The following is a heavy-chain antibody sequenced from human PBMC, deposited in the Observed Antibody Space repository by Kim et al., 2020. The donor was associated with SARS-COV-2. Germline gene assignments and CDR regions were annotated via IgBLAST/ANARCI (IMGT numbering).Heavy chain of an antibody. Sequence: GGSLRLSCAASGFTFDDYAMHWVRQAPGKGLEWVSLISGDGGSTYYADSVKGRFTISRDNSKNSLYLQMNSLRTEDTALYYCASRGNVLLWFGEFPYGMDVWGQGTTVTVSS. CDR2: ISGDGGST. J-gene: IGHJ6*02. V-gene: IGHV3-43*02. CDR1: GFTFDDYA. CDR3: ASRGNVLLWFGEFPYGMDV. D-gene: IGHD3-10*01.